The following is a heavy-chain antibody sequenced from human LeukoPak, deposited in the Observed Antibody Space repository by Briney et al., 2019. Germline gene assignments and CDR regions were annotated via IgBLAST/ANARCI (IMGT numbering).Heavy chain of an antibody. CDR1: GFTFSSYA. CDR3: AKVGNCGGDCYRIYYYGMDV. Sequence: GGSLRLSCAASGFTFSSYAMHWVRQAPGKGLEWVAVISYDGSNKYYADSVKGRFTISRDNSKNTLYLQMNSLSVEDTAVYYCAKVGNCGGDCYRIYYYGMDVWGQGTTVTVSS. CDR2: ISYDGSNK. V-gene: IGHV3-30*04. J-gene: IGHJ6*02. D-gene: IGHD2-21*02.